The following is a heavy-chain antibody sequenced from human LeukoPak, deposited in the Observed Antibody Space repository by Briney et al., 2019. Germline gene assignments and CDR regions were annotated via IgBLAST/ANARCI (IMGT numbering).Heavy chain of an antibody. CDR1: GGSLSSYY. CDR3: ARETIAAAAPGRTWFDP. V-gene: IGHV4-59*12. D-gene: IGHD6-13*01. CDR2: IYYSWTT. J-gene: IGHJ5*02. Sequence: SESLSLTCTVSGGSLSSYYWRWIRQPPGKGLEWIGYIYYSWTTKHNPSLKSRVTIPADTSRNQFSLKLSSVTAADTAVYYCARETIAAAAPGRTWFDPWGQGTLVTVSS.